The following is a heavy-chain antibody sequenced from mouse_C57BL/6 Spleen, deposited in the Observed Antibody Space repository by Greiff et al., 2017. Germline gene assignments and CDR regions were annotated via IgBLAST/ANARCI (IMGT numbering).Heavy chain of an antibody. Sequence: VQLQQPGAELVKPGASVKLSCKASGYTFTSYWMQWVKQRPGQGLEWIGEIDPSDSYTNYNQKFKGKATLTVDTSSSTAYMQLSSLTSEDSAVYYCARGGVVAPGYFDDWGQGTTLTVSS. D-gene: IGHD1-1*01. CDR1: GYTFTSYW. V-gene: IGHV1-50*01. CDR3: ARGGVVAPGYFDD. CDR2: IDPSDSYT. J-gene: IGHJ2*01.